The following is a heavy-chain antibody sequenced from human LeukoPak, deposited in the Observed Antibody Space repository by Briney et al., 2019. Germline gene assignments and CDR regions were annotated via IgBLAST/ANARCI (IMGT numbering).Heavy chain of an antibody. D-gene: IGHD3-16*01. CDR2: ISWNSGII. CDR3: ARDWGGPDDY. J-gene: IGHJ4*02. V-gene: IGHV3-9*01. CDR1: GFTFDDYA. Sequence: GRSLRLSCAASGFTFDDYAMHWVRQAPGKGLEWVSGISWNSGIIGYADSVKGRFTISRDNAKKSLYLQMNSLRGEDTAVYYCARDWGGPDDYWGQGTLVTVSS.